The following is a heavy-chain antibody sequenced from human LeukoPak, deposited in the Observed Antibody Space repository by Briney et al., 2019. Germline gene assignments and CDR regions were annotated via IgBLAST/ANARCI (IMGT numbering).Heavy chain of an antibody. J-gene: IGHJ4*02. CDR3: ARVEVYYDSSGYLD. Sequence: ASVKVSCKASGYTFTGYYMHWVRQAPGQGLEWMGWINPNSGGTNYAQKFQGRVTMTRDTSISTAYMELSRLRSDDTAVYYCARVEVYYDSSGYLDWGQGTLVTVSS. V-gene: IGHV1-2*02. CDR1: GYTFTGYY. D-gene: IGHD3-22*01. CDR2: INPNSGGT.